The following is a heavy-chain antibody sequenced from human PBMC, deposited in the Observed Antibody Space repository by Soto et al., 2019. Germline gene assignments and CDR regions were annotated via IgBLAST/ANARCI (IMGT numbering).Heavy chain of an antibody. J-gene: IGHJ6*02. CDR1: GYTFTSYG. D-gene: IGHD2-15*01. CDR3: ARDRGCRGGSCYSLFYYYYGMDV. Sequence: VSCKASGYTFTSYGISWVRQAPGQGLEWMGWISAYNGNTNYAQKLQGRVTMTTDTSTSTAYMELRSLRSDDTAVYYCARDRGCRGGSCYSLFYYYYGMDVWGQGTTVTVSS. V-gene: IGHV1-18*01. CDR2: ISAYNGNT.